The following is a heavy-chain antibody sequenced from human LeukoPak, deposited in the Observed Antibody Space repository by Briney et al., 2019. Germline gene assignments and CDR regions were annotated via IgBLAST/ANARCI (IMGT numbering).Heavy chain of an antibody. J-gene: IGHJ4*02. Sequence: ASVKVSCKASGYTFTSYYMHWVRQAPRQGLECMGIINPSGGSTSYAQKFQGRVTMTRDTSTSTVYMELSRLRSEDTAVYYCARSYDFGDHIDYWGQGTLVTVSS. V-gene: IGHV1-46*01. D-gene: IGHD4-17*01. CDR3: ARSYDFGDHIDY. CDR1: GYTFTSYY. CDR2: INPSGGST.